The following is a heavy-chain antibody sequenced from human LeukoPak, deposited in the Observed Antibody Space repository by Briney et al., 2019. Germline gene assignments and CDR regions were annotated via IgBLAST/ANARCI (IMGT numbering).Heavy chain of an antibody. D-gene: IGHD3-22*01. CDR1: GYTFTDYY. V-gene: IGHV1-69-2*01. CDR2: VDPEDGET. CDR3: AKGPQLNSGFHPAY. J-gene: IGHJ4*02. Sequence: ASVKISCKVSGYTFTDYYMHWVQQAPGKGLEWMGLVDPEDGETIYAEKFQGRVTITADTSTDTAYMELSSLRSEDTAVYYCAKGPQLNSGFHPAYWGQGTLVTVSS.